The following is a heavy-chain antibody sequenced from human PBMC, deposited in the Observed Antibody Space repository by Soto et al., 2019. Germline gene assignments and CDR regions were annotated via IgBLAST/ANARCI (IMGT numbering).Heavy chain of an antibody. D-gene: IGHD1-26*01. V-gene: IGHV3-21*01. Sequence: GGSLRLSCGTSGFTFANFGMGWVRQAPGKGLYWVSGISSSGRRTYYADSVKGRFTISRDDAKNSLYLQMNSLRAEDTAVYYCVRAFKYSGNSYHNFDYWGQGTLVTVSS. CDR1: GFTFANFG. CDR3: VRAFKYSGNSYHNFDY. CDR2: ISSSGRRT. J-gene: IGHJ4*02.